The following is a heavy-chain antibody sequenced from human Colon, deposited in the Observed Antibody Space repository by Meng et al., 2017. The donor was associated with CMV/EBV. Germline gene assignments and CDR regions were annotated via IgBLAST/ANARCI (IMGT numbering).Heavy chain of an antibody. CDR2: IYYSGNT. D-gene: IGHD3-3*01. CDR1: GGSISSSGYY. V-gene: IGHV4-39*07. Sequence: GSLRLSCTVSGGSISSSGYYWGWIRQPPGKGLEWIGTIYYSGNTYYNPSLKSRVTISVDTSKNQFSLKLSSVTAADTAVYYCARARTEGTGRFLEWLDPHLAYFDYWARERWSPSPQ. J-gene: IGHJ4*02. CDR3: ARARTEGTGRFLEWLDPHLAYFDY.